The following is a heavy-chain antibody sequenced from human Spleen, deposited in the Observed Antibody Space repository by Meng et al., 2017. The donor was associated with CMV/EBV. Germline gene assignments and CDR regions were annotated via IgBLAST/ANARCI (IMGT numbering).Heavy chain of an antibody. Sequence: GSLRLSCSVSGFYISDGDYWGWIRQPPGKGLEWIGEINQSGSTNYNRSLKSRVNISVDTSKNQFSLRLTSVTAADTAVYYCARAIRYFDWLSYLDYWGQGTLVTVSS. V-gene: IGHV4-38-2*02. CDR2: INQSGST. J-gene: IGHJ4*02. CDR3: ARAIRYFDWLSYLDY. D-gene: IGHD3-9*01. CDR1: GFYISDGDY.